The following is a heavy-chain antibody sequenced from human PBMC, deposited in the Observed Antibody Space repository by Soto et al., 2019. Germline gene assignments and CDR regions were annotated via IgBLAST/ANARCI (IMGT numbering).Heavy chain of an antibody. CDR3: ASSPTYYDVWSGYLTTNWFDP. D-gene: IGHD3-3*01. J-gene: IGHJ5*02. V-gene: IGHV3-11*01. CDR2: ISSSGSTI. CDR1: GFTFSDYY. Sequence: PGGSLRLSCAASGFTFSDYYMSWIRQAPGKGLEWVSYISSSGSTIYYADSVKGRFTISRDNAKNSLYLQMNSLRAEDTAVYYCASSPTYYDVWSGYLTTNWFDPWGQGTMVTVSS.